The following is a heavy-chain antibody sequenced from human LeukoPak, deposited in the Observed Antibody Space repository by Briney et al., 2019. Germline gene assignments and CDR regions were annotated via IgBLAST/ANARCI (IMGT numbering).Heavy chain of an antibody. CDR2: ISSSGTTI. V-gene: IGHV3-48*03. D-gene: IGHD2-2*01. Sequence: PGGSLRLSCAASGFTFSSYEMNWARQAPGKGLQWVSDISSSGTTIYYADSVKGRFTISRDNAKNSLYLQMNSLRAEDTAVYYCARKYCSTTSCLFDNWGQGTLVTVSS. CDR1: GFTFSSYE. J-gene: IGHJ4*02. CDR3: ARKYCSTTSCLFDN.